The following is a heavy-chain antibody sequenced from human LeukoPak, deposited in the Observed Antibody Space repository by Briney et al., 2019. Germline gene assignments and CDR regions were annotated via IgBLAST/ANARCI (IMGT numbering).Heavy chain of an antibody. CDR1: GYTFTGYY. J-gene: IGHJ5*02. CDR3: ARGRGYCSSTSCYSSWFDP. CDR2: INPNSGGT. V-gene: IGHV1-2*02. Sequence: ASVKVSCKASGYTFTGYYMHWVRQAPGQGLEWMGWINPNSGGTNYAQKFQGRVTMTRDTSISTAYMELSRLRSDDTAVYYCARGRGYCSSTSCYSSWFDPWGQGTLVTVSS. D-gene: IGHD2-2*01.